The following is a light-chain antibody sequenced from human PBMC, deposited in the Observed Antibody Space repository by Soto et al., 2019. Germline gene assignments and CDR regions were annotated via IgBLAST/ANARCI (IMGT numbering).Light chain of an antibody. CDR2: DVS. Sequence: QSALTQPRSVSGSPGQSLTISWTGTSSDVGGYNYVSWYQQHPDKAPKLMIYDVSKRPSGVPDRFSGSKSGNTASLTISGLQAGDEADYYCCSYAGSSPYVFGTGTKVTVL. CDR3: CSYAGSSPYV. V-gene: IGLV2-11*01. CDR1: SSDVGGYNY. J-gene: IGLJ1*01.